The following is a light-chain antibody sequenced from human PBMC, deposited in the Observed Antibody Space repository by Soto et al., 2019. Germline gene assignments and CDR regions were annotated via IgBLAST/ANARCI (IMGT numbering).Light chain of an antibody. CDR3: AAWDDSLLGV. V-gene: IGLV1-47*01. J-gene: IGLJ2*01. CDR2: RNN. CDR1: SSNIGSNY. Sequence: QLVLTQPPSASGTPGQRVTISCSGSSSNIGSNYVYWYQQLPGTAPKLLIYRNNQRPSGVPDRFSGSKSGTSASLAISGLRSEDEADYYCAAWDDSLLGVFGGGTKLTVL.